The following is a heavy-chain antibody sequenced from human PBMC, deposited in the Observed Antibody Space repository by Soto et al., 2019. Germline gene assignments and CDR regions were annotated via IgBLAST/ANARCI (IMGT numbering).Heavy chain of an antibody. V-gene: IGHV1-2*04. CDR1: GYTFTGYY. J-gene: IGHJ6*02. CDR3: ARDRFSWNDARGSNYYYGMDV. D-gene: IGHD1-1*01. Sequence: ASVKVSCKASGYTFTGYYMHWVRQAPGQGLEWMGWINPNSGGTNYAQKFQGWVTMTRDTSISTAYMELSRLRSDDTAVYYCARDRFSWNDARGSNYYYGMDVWGQGTTVTVSS. CDR2: INPNSGGT.